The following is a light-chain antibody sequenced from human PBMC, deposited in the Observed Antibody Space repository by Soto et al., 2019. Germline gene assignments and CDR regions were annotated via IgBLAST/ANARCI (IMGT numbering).Light chain of an antibody. CDR2: GAS. V-gene: IGKV3D-15*01. J-gene: IGKJ2*01. CDR3: QQYSNRYT. CDR1: QSVSSS. Sequence: EIVMTQSPATLSVSPGERATLSCRASQSVSSSLAWYQHKPGQAPRLLIYGASIRATGTPARFSGSGSGTEFTLTISSLQSEDFAAYYCQQYSNRYTFGQGTKLEIK.